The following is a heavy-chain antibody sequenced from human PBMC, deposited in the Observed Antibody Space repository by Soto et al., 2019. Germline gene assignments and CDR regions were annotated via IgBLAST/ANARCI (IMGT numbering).Heavy chain of an antibody. D-gene: IGHD3-3*01. CDR2: IKQDGSEK. CDR1: GFTFSSYW. V-gene: IGHV3-7*01. J-gene: IGHJ6*04. CDR3: ARTYYDFWSGPDV. Sequence: GGSLRLSCAASGFTFSSYWMSWVRQAPGKGLEWVANIKQDGSEKYYVDSVKGQLTISRDNAKNSLYLQMNSLRAEDTAVYYCARTYYDFWSGPDVWGKGTTVTVSS.